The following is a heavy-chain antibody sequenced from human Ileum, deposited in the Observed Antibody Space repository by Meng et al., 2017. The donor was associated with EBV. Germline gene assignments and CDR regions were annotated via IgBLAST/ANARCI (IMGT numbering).Heavy chain of an antibody. CDR3: ASYSEGGGGLGY. CDR1: GASISSAGHH. D-gene: IGHD2-15*01. V-gene: IGHV4-30-4*01. J-gene: IGHJ4*02. Sequence: QVRRQEPGQSLVKSPQTLSPTCGVPGASISSAGHHWSWIRQPPGKGLEWFGYIFSSGSPYSNPSPKNRTTMSVDTSKNQYSLNLKSVAAADTAVYYCASYSEGGGGLGYWGQGTLVTVSS. CDR2: IFSSGSP.